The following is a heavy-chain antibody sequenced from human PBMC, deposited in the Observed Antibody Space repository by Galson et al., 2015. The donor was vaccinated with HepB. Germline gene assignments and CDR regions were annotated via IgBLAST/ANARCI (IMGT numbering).Heavy chain of an antibody. CDR1: GYDFSTYY. CDR2: VNPSGGST. J-gene: IGHJ6*01. Sequence: SVKVSCKASGYDFSTYYIHWVRQAPGQGLEWMGIVNPSGGSTSYAQRFQGRVTMTRDTSTSTVYLALSSLRSEDTAVYYCAKALRVNGSGRPLRGQYGMDVWGQGTTVTVSS. V-gene: IGHV1-46*01. CDR3: AKALRVNGSGRPLRGQYGMDV. D-gene: IGHD3-10*01.